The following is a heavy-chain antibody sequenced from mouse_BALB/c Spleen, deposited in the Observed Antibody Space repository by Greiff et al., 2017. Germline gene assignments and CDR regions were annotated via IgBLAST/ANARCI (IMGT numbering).Heavy chain of an antibody. V-gene: IGHV5-17*02. Sequence: EVMLVESGGGLVQPGGSLKLSCAASGFTFSSFGMHWVRQAPEKGLEWVAYISSGSSTIYYADTVKGRFTISKDNPKNTLFLQMTSLRSEDTAMYYCARNDGYGMDYWGQGTSVTVSS. CDR2: ISSGSSTI. D-gene: IGHD2-3*01. CDR1: GFTFSSFG. J-gene: IGHJ4*01. CDR3: ARNDGYGMDY.